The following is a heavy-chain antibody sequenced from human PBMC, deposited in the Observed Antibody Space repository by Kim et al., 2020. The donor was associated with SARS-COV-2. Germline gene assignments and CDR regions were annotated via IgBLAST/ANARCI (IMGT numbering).Heavy chain of an antibody. CDR3: ARDLSGSSSKWYFDL. CDR1: GFTVSSNY. D-gene: IGHD6-13*01. J-gene: IGHJ2*01. CDR2: IYSGGST. Sequence: GGSLRLSCAASGFTVSSNYMSWVRQAPGKGLEWVSVIYSGGSTYYADSVKGRFTISRDNSKNTLYLQMNSLRAEDTAVYYCARDLSGSSSKWYFDLWGRGTLVTVSS. V-gene: IGHV3-53*01.